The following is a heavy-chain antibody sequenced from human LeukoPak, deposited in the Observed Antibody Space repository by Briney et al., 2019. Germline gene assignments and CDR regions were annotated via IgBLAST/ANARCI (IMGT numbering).Heavy chain of an antibody. D-gene: IGHD6-13*01. CDR2: IYYSGST. J-gene: IGHJ3*02. CDR3: ASYRIAAAGRDAFDI. Sequence: SETLSLTCTVSGGSISSYYWSWIRQPPGKGLEWIGYIYYSGSTNYNPSLKSRVTISVDTSKNQFSLKLSSVTAADTAVYYCASYRIAAAGRDAFDIWGQGTMVTVSS. V-gene: IGHV4-59*01. CDR1: GGSISSYY.